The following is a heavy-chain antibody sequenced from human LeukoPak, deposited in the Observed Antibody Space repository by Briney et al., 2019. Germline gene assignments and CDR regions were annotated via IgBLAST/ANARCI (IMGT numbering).Heavy chain of an antibody. CDR1: GFTFSSHW. CDR3: TTGRLYCSNGVCYLPAY. Sequence: PGGSLRLSCEVSGFTFSSHWMRWARQAPGKGLEWVGRIKSKTEGGTTDYGAPVKGRFTISRDYSKNTLYLQMNSLKTEDTAVYYCTTGRLYCSNGVCYLPAYWGQGALVTVSS. J-gene: IGHJ4*02. CDR2: IKSKTEGGTT. V-gene: IGHV3-15*01. D-gene: IGHD2-8*01.